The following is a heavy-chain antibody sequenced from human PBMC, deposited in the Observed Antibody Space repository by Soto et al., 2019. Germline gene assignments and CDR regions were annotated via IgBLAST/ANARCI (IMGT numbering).Heavy chain of an antibody. Sequence: GSLRLSCAASGFTFSSYDMSWVRHAPGKGLEWVSAISGSGGSTYYADSVKGRFTISRDNSKNTLYLQMNSLRAEDTAVYYCAKGGPYYYDSSGYYDYWGQGTLVTVSS. V-gene: IGHV3-23*01. J-gene: IGHJ4*02. CDR3: AKGGPYYYDSSGYYDY. CDR1: GFTFSSYD. CDR2: ISGSGGST. D-gene: IGHD3-22*01.